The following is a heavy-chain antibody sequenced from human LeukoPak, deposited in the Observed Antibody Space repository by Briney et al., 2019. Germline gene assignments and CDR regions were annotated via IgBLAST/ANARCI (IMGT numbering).Heavy chain of an antibody. Sequence: SETLSLTCAVYGESFSGYYWSWVRQPPGKGLEWIGEIHYRGTTNYNPFLKSRVTVSADTSRNQFSLNLTSVTAADTAVYYCATLIVGTTYFDHWGHGSLVTVSS. V-gene: IGHV4-34*01. J-gene: IGHJ4*01. CDR3: ATLIVGTTYFDH. CDR2: IHYRGTT. D-gene: IGHD1-26*01. CDR1: GESFSGYY.